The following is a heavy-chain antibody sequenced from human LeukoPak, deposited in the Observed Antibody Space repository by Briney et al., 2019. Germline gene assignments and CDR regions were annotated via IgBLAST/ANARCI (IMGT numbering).Heavy chain of an antibody. CDR1: GGSISSSSYY. Sequence: PSETLSLTCTVSGGSISSSSYYWGWIRQPPGKGLEWIGSIYYSGSTYYNPSLKSRVTISVDTSKNQFSLKLSSVTAADTAVYYCAREGIAVAGRGNFDYWGQGTLVTVSS. CDR2: IYYSGST. J-gene: IGHJ4*02. CDR3: AREGIAVAGRGNFDY. V-gene: IGHV4-39*07. D-gene: IGHD6-19*01.